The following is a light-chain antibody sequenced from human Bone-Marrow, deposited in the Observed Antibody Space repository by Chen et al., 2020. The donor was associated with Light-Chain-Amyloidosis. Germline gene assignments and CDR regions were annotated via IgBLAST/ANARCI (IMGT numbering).Light chain of an antibody. CDR2: EDS. CDR3: YSTYGTGKNVV. J-gene: IGLJ2*01. CDR1: ALPRKY. V-gene: IGLV3-10*01. Sequence: SYELTQPSSVSVSPGQTARITCSGDALPRKYAYWYQQKSGQAPVLVIYEDSKRPSGSPERFSGSSSGTMATLTISGAQVEDEADYYCYSTYGTGKNVVFGGGTKLTVL.